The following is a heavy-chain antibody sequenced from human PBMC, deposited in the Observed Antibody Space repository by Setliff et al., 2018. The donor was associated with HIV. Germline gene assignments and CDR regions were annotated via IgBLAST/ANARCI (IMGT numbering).Heavy chain of an antibody. CDR3: ARVRLELRQCWFDS. CDR2: INHSGST. Sequence: SETLSLTCAVSGASFVGDNHWSWIRQPPGKGLEWIGEINHSGSTNYNPSLKRRVTISVDTSKNQFSLKLDSVTAADTAVYYCARVRLELRQCWFDSWGQGSPVTVSS. CDR1: GASFVGDNH. D-gene: IGHD1-7*01. J-gene: IGHJ5*01. V-gene: IGHV4-34*01.